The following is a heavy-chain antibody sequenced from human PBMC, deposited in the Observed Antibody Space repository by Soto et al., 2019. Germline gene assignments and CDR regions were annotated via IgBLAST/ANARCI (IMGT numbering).Heavy chain of an antibody. Sequence: QVQLVQSGAEEKKPGATVKVSCKASGYTFTSYAMDWVRQAPGQRLEWMGWINAGNGNTKYSQKFQGRASMTRDTSASTAYMALSSLRSEVPAVYHWARGFPVGVAPWGQGTVVTVSS. V-gene: IGHV1-3*05. J-gene: IGHJ5*02. CDR2: INAGNGNT. CDR3: ARGFPVGVAP. CDR1: GYTFTSYA. D-gene: IGHD3-10*01.